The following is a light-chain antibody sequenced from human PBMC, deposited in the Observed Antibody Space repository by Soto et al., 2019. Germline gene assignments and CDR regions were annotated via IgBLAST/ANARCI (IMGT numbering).Light chain of an antibody. CDR3: NSYTGSSTYV. CDR1: SSDVGSYNR. Sequence: QSALTQPPSVSGSPGQSVAISCTGTSSDVGSYNRVSWYQQPPGAAPKLMIYEVSNRPSGVPDHFSGSKSGNTASLTISGLQAEDEADYYCNSYTGSSTYVFGNGTKVTVL. V-gene: IGLV2-18*02. J-gene: IGLJ1*01. CDR2: EVS.